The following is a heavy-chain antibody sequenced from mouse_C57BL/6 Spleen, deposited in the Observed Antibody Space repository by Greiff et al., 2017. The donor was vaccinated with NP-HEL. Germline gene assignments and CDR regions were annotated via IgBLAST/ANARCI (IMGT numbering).Heavy chain of an antibody. CDR2: ISSGGDYI. J-gene: IGHJ4*01. D-gene: IGHD2-3*01. V-gene: IGHV5-9-1*02. CDR3: TRGAMSHYYAMDY. CDR1: GFTFSSYA. Sequence: DVMLVESGEGLVKPGGSLKLSCAASGFTFSSYAMSWVRQTPEKRLEWVAYISSGGDYIYYADTVKGRFTISRDNARNNLYLQMSSLKSEDTAMYYCTRGAMSHYYAMDYWGQGTSVTVSS.